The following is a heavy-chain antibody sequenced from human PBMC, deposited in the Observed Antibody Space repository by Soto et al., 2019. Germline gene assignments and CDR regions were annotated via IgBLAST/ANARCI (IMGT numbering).Heavy chain of an antibody. CDR2: TYYRSKWYN. J-gene: IGHJ6*02. CDR3: ASGRALDSSGWNRAPGAGYYYGMDV. Sequence: PSEALSLTCAISGDSVSSNSAAWNWIRHSPSRGLEWLGRTYYRSKWYNDYAVSVKSRITINPDTSKNQFSLQLNSVTPEDTAVYHCASGRALDSSGWNRAPGAGYYYGMDVCGHLTPVTVS. CDR1: GDSVSSNSAA. V-gene: IGHV6-1*01. D-gene: IGHD6-19*01.